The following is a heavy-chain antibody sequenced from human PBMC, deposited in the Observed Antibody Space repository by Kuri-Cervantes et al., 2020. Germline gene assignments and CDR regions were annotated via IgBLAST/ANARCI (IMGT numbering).Heavy chain of an antibody. V-gene: IGHV3-30*03. D-gene: IGHD1-7*01. Sequence: GGSLRLSCAASGFTFSSYGMHWGRQAPGKGLGRVAVISYDGSNKYYADSVKGRFTISRDNSKNTLYLQMNSLRTEDAAMYYCARAGVTGTRGWFDSWGQGTLVTVSS. CDR2: ISYDGSNK. J-gene: IGHJ5*01. CDR3: ARAGVTGTRGWFDS. CDR1: GFTFSSYG.